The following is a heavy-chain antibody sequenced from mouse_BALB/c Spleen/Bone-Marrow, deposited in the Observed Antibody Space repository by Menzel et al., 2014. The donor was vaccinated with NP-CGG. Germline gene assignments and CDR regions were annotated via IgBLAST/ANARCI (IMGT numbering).Heavy chain of an antibody. V-gene: IGHV5-17*02. Sequence: EVQGVESGGGLVQPGGSRKLSCAASGFTFSSFGMHWVRQAPEKGLEWVAYISDGSSTTYYADTVKGRFTIFRDNPKNTLFLQMTSLRSEDTAMYYCARLDVGGYWGQGTTLTVSS. CDR2: ISDGSSTT. CDR1: GFTFSSFG. J-gene: IGHJ2*01. CDR3: ARLDVGGY.